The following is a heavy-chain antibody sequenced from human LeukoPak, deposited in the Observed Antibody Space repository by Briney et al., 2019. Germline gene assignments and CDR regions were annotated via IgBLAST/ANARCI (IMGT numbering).Heavy chain of an antibody. V-gene: IGHV3-21*01. CDR1: GFSFSHYA. CDR3: VSVALRAWFDS. CDR2: ISSSSTYI. Sequence: GGSLRLSCAASGFSFSHYAMNWVRQAPGKGLEWVSAISSSSTYIQYADSVKGRFTISRDDAKNSLYLQLDSLRVEDTAVYYCVSVALRAWFDSWGQGTLVTVSS. D-gene: IGHD5-12*01. J-gene: IGHJ5*01.